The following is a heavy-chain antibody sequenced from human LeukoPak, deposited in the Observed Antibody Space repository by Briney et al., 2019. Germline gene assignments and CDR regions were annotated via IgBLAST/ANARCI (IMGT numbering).Heavy chain of an antibody. CDR1: GYTFNHHG. CDR3: ARDPSNTSGRYQYFDL. CDR2: ISAYNGDI. V-gene: IGHV1-18*01. D-gene: IGHD6-19*01. J-gene: IGHJ2*01. Sequence: ASVKVSCKASGYTFNHHGITWVRQAPGQGLEWMGWISAYNGDINYAQEFQGRVTMTTDTSTSTAYMELRSLRSDDTAVYYCARDPSNTSGRYQYFDLWGRGTLVTVSS.